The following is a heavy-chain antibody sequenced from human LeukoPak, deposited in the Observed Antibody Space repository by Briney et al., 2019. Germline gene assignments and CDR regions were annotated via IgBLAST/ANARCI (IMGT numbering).Heavy chain of an antibody. CDR2: IIPIFGTA. CDR3: ARDGGYSGYDHENYYGMDV. Sequence: AASVTVSCKASGGTFSSYAISWVRQAPGQGLEWMGGIIPIFGTANYAQKFQGRVTITADESTSTAYMELSSLRSEDTAVYYCARDGGYSGYDHENYYGMDVWGQGTTVTVSS. J-gene: IGHJ6*02. D-gene: IGHD5-12*01. CDR1: GGTFSSYA. V-gene: IGHV1-69*13.